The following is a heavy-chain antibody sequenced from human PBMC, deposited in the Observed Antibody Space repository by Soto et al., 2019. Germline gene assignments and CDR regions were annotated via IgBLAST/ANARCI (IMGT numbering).Heavy chain of an antibody. CDR1: GVTFRDHQ. J-gene: IGHJ3*02. CDR3: AKGFTMVREPNPFDI. Sequence: GGSLGLSCAVSGVTFRDHQMDGVRQAPGKGLEWVGRSRDKGEAYSTVYAASVEGRFTISRDDSRNSLYLQMNSLKTEDTAVYYCAKGFTMVREPNPFDIWGQGTMVTVSS. D-gene: IGHD3-10*01. CDR2: SRDKGEAYST. V-gene: IGHV3-72*01.